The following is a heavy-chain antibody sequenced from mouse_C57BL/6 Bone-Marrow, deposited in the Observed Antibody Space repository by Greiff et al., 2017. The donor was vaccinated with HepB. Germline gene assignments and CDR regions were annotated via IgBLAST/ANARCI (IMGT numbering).Heavy chain of an antibody. CDR2: ISSGSSTI. J-gene: IGHJ3*01. CDR1: GFTFSDYG. V-gene: IGHV5-17*01. D-gene: IGHD2-1*01. CDR3: ARGGIYYVTWFAY. Sequence: DVQLVESGGGLVKPGGSLKLSCAASGFTFSDYGMHWVRQAPEKGLEWVAYISSGSSTIYYADTVKGRFTISRDNAKNTLFLQMTSLRSEDTAMYYCARGGIYYVTWFAYWGQGTLVTVSA.